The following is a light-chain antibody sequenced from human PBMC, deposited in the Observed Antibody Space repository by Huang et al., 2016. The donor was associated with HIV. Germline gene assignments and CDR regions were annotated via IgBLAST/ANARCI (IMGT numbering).Light chain of an antibody. CDR1: PGISKA. CDR3: QQYQSVPWT. Sequence: DIHMTQSPTARSAYVGDRVTLICRASPGISKALAWYQQQPGKAPKLLLYATSKWESGVPSRFSGSGSGTHYTLTISTLQPEDLATYYCQQYQSVPWTFGQGTKVAI. V-gene: IGKV1-NL1*01. J-gene: IGKJ1*01. CDR2: ATS.